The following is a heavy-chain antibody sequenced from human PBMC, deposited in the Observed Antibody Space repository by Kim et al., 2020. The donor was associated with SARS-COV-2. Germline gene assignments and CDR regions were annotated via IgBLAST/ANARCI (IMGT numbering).Heavy chain of an antibody. V-gene: IGHV4-34*01. D-gene: IGHD3-10*01. CDR1: GGSFSGYY. CDR3: ARGRVPPRGRFDP. CDR2: INHSGST. Sequence: SETLSLTCAVYGGSFSGYYWSWIRQPPGKGLEWIGEINHSGSTNYNPSLKSRVTISVDTSKNQFSLKLSSVTAADTAVYYCARGRVPPRGRFDPWGQGTL. J-gene: IGHJ5*02.